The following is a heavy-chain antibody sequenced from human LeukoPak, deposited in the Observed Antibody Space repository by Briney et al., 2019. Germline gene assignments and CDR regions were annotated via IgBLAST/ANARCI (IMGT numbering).Heavy chain of an antibody. J-gene: IGHJ4*02. Sequence: GGSLRLSCAASGFTFSSYGMHWVRQAPGKGLEWVAVISYDGSNKYYADSVKGRFTISRDNAKNSLYLQMNSLRAEDTAVYYCARAPRYDYWRQGTLVTVSS. CDR2: ISYDGSNK. D-gene: IGHD3-9*01. CDR1: GFTFSSYG. V-gene: IGHV3-30*03. CDR3: ARAPRYDY.